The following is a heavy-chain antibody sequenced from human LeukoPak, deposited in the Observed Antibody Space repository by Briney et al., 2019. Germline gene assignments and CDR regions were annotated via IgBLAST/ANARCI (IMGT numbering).Heavy chain of an antibody. Sequence: ASAKVSCKVSGYTLTELSMHWVRQAPGKGLEWMGGFDPEDGETIYAQKFQGRVTMTEDTSTDTAYMELSSLRSEDTAVYYCATDRGIAAAGTAYYYYGMDVWGQGTTVTVSS. D-gene: IGHD6-13*01. J-gene: IGHJ6*02. CDR1: GYTLTELS. CDR2: FDPEDGET. CDR3: ATDRGIAAAGTAYYYYGMDV. V-gene: IGHV1-24*01.